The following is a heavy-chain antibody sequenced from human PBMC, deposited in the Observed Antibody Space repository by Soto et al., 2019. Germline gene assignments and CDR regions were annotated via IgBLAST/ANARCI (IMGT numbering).Heavy chain of an antibody. Sequence: GGSLRLSCAASGFTFSSYWMSWVRQAPGKGLEWVANIKQDGSEKYYVDSVKGRFTISRDNAKNSLYLQMNSLRAEDTAVYYCARALYSSSPLNYFDYWGQGTLVTVSS. CDR2: IKQDGSEK. CDR1: GFTFSSYW. D-gene: IGHD6-6*01. J-gene: IGHJ4*02. CDR3: ARALYSSSPLNYFDY. V-gene: IGHV3-7*04.